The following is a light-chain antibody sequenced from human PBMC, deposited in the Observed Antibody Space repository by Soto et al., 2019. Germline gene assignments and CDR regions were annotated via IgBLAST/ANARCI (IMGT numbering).Light chain of an antibody. CDR1: QSSSSW. CDR3: QQYYSTPIT. V-gene: IGKV1-5*03. J-gene: IGKJ5*01. Sequence: DIQITQSPSTLSASVGDRVTISCLASQSSSSWLAWYQQKPGKAPKLLIYKASSLESGVPSRVSGSGSGTDFTLTISSLQAEDVAVYYCQQYYSTPITFGQGTRLEIK. CDR2: KAS.